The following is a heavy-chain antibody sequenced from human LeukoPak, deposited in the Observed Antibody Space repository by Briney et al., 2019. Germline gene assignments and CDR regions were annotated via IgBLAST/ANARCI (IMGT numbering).Heavy chain of an antibody. CDR3: ERQFRDYIWGSYRSPGYYYMDV. CDR1: GVSISTSSYY. V-gene: IGHV4-39*01. CDR2: IYYSGNT. Sequence: PSETLSLTCTVSGVSISTSSYYWTWIRQPPGKRLEWIGNIYYSGNTYYNPSLNNRVTISVDTSETQFSLKLSSVTAADTAVYYCERQFRDYIWGSYRSPGYYYMDVWGRGTTVTVSS. D-gene: IGHD3-16*02. J-gene: IGHJ6*03.